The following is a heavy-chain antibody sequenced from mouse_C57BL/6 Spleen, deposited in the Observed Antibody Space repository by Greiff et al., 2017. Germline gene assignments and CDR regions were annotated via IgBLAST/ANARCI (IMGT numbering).Heavy chain of an antibody. D-gene: IGHD1-1*01. CDR2: IDPSDSET. J-gene: IGHJ4*01. CDR3: ARRRGDYYGSSYDAMDD. Sequence: VQLQQPGAELVRPGSSVKLSCKASGYTFTSYWMHWVKQRPIQGLEWIGNIDPSDSETHYNQKFKDKATLTVDKSSSTAYMQLSSLTSEDSAVYYCARRRGDYYGSSYDAMDDWGQGTSVTVSS. CDR1: GYTFTSYW. V-gene: IGHV1-52*01.